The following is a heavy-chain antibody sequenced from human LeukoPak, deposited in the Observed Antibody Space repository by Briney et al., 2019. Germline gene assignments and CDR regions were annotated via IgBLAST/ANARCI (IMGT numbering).Heavy chain of an antibody. CDR3: AREAAAAGENYFDY. V-gene: IGHV1-2*02. Sequence: ASVKVSCKASGYTFTSYGISWVRQAPGQGLEWMGWINPKSGGTNYAQKFQGRVTMTRDTSISTAYMELSRLRSDDTAVYYCAREAAAAGENYFDYWGQGTLVTVSS. J-gene: IGHJ4*02. CDR1: GYTFTSYG. CDR2: INPKSGGT. D-gene: IGHD6-13*01.